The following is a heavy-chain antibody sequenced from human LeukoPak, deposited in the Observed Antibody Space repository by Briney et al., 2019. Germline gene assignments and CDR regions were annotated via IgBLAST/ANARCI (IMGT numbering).Heavy chain of an antibody. CDR3: ARGKVETAPGWYFDL. J-gene: IGHJ2*01. V-gene: IGHV1-46*01. Sequence: GASVKVTCKASGYTFTSYYMHWVRQAPGQGLEWMGIINPSGGSTSYAQKFQGRVTMTRDTSTSTAYMELRSLRSGDTAVYYCARGKVETAPGWYFDLWGRGTLVTVSS. D-gene: IGHD2-21*02. CDR2: INPSGGST. CDR1: GYTFTSYY.